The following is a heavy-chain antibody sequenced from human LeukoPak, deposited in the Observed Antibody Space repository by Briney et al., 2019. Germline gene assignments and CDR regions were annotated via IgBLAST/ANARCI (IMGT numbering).Heavy chain of an antibody. CDR1: GYTFTGYY. V-gene: IGHV1-2*02. J-gene: IGHJ4*02. CDR3: ARDSSSRVLYYFDY. Sequence: GASVKVSCKASGYTFTGYYMHWVRQPPGQGLEWMGWINPNSGGTNYAQKFQGRVTMTRDTSISTAYMELSRLRSDDTAVYYCARDSSSRVLYYFDYWGQGTLVTVSS. CDR2: INPNSGGT. D-gene: IGHD6-6*01.